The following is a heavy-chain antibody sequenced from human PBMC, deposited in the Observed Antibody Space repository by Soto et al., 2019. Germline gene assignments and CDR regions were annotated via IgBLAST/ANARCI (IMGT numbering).Heavy chain of an antibody. CDR1: GGSISSGDYY. D-gene: IGHD2-2*01. CDR3: ARDGVPAAYYYYGMDV. J-gene: IGHJ6*02. V-gene: IGHV4-30-4*01. CDR2: IYYSGST. Sequence: PSETLSLTCTVSGGSISSGDYYWSWIRQPPGQGLEWIGYIYYSGSTYYNLSLKSRVTISVDTSKNQFSLKLSSVTAADTAVYYCARDGVPAAYYYYGMDVWGQGTTVTVSS.